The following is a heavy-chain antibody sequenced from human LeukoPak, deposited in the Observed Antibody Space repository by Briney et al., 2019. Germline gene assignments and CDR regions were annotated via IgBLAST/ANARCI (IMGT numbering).Heavy chain of an antibody. CDR3: AKGVLGGDTYVKNNWFDP. CDR2: ISWNSDTI. CDR1: GFTFDDYA. V-gene: IGHV3-9*01. D-gene: IGHD2-21*02. J-gene: IGHJ5*02. Sequence: GGSLRLSCAASGFTFDDYAMHWVRQAPGKGLEWVSGISWNSDTIAYADFVKGRFTISRDNAKNSLYLQMSSLRPEDTALCFCAKGVLGGDTYVKNNWFDPWGQGTLVTVSS.